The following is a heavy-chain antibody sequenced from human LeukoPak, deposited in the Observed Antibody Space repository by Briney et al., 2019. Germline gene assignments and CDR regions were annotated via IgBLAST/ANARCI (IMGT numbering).Heavy chain of an antibody. Sequence: SETLSLTCTVSGGSISSSSYYWGWIRQPPGKGLEWIGSIYYSGSTYYNPSLKSRVTISVDTSKNQFSLKLSSVTAADTAVYYCASLVSGSYYSYYYYYMDVWGKGTTVTISS. V-gene: IGHV4-39*01. J-gene: IGHJ6*03. CDR1: GGSISSSSYY. CDR2: IYYSGST. D-gene: IGHD1-26*01. CDR3: ASLVSGSYYSYYYYYMDV.